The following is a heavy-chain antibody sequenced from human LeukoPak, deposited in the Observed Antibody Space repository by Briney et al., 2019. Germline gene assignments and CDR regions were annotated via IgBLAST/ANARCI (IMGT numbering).Heavy chain of an antibody. CDR1: GFILSSYG. Sequence: GGSLRLSCAPSGFILSSYGMHWVRQAPGKGLEWVAFIRYDGSNKYYADSVKGRFTISRDNSKNTLYLQMNSLRAEDTAGYYCAKIHPYDILTGYYYDAFDIWGQGTMVTVSS. CDR3: AKIHPYDILTGYYYDAFDI. CDR2: IRYDGSNK. D-gene: IGHD3-9*01. J-gene: IGHJ3*02. V-gene: IGHV3-30*02.